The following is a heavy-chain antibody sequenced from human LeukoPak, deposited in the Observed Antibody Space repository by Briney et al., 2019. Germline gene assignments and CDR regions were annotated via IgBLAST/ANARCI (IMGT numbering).Heavy chain of an antibody. CDR3: VSNGDYPFYS. V-gene: IGHV3-48*01. D-gene: IGHD4-17*01. CDR2: ITRNSETI. J-gene: IGHJ4*02. Sequence: PGGSLRLSCAASGFTFSGYSLNWVRQAPGKGLEWVSYITRNSETIYYADSVKGRFTISRDNAKKLLFLQMNSLRAEDTAVYYCVSNGDYPFYSWGQGTLVTASS. CDR1: GFTFSGYS.